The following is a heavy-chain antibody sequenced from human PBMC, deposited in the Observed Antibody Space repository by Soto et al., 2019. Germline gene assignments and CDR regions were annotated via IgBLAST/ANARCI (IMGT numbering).Heavy chain of an antibody. CDR1: GFSFNTYA. J-gene: IGHJ4*02. Sequence: GGSLRLSCAASGFSFNTYAMTWVRQAPGKGLEWVSGISGGGGSTYYADSVQGRFTISRDNSKNTLYLQMNSLRADDTAVYYCAKRRCSGGTCYSGDYFDYWGQGTLVTVSS. V-gene: IGHV3-23*01. D-gene: IGHD2-15*01. CDR2: ISGGGGST. CDR3: AKRRCSGGTCYSGDYFDY.